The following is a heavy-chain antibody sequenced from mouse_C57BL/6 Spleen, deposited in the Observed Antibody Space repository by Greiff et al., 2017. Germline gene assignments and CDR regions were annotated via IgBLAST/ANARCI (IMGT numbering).Heavy chain of an antibody. CDR1: GYTFTSYW. Sequence: QVQLKQPGAELVKPGASVKLSCKASGYTFTSYWMQWVKQRPGQGLEWIGEIDPSDSYTNYNQKFKGKATLTVDTSSSTAYMQLSSLTSEDSAVYYCARRGQLRLTYAMDYWGQGTSVTVSS. V-gene: IGHV1-50*01. D-gene: IGHD3-2*02. CDR3: ARRGQLRLTYAMDY. CDR2: IDPSDSYT. J-gene: IGHJ4*01.